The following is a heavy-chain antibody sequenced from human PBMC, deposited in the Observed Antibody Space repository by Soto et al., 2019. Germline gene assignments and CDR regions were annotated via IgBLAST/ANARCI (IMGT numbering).Heavy chain of an antibody. D-gene: IGHD3-3*01. CDR2: MNPNSGNT. J-gene: IGHJ4*02. V-gene: IGHV1-8*01. Sequence: GASVKVSCKASGYTFTRYDINWVRHATGQGLEWMGWMNPNSGNTGYAQKFQGRVTMTRNTSISTAYMELSSLRSEDTAVYYCARAPGPDFWSGPSYDYWGQGTLVTVSS. CDR1: GYTFTRYD. CDR3: ARAPGPDFWSGPSYDY.